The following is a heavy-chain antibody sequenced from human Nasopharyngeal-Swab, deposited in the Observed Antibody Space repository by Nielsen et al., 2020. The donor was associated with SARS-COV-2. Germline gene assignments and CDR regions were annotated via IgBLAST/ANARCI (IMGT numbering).Heavy chain of an antibody. D-gene: IGHD2-15*01. V-gene: IGHV1-3*01. CDR3: ATATQGYCSGGSCYSSGMDV. CDR1: GYTFTSYA. CDR2: INAGNGNT. Sequence: ASMKVSCKASGYTFTSYAMHWVRQAPGQRLEWMGWINAGNGNTKYSQKFQGRVTITRDTSASTAYMELSSLRSEDTAVYYCATATQGYCSGGSCYSSGMDVWGQGTTVTVSS. J-gene: IGHJ6*02.